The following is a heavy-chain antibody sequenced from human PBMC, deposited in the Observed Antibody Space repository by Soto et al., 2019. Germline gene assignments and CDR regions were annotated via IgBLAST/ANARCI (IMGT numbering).Heavy chain of an antibody. J-gene: IGHJ6*02. D-gene: IGHD2-15*01. CDR1: GYTFTSYA. Sequence: ASVKVSCKASGYTFTSYAMHWVRQAPGQRLEWMGWINAGNGNTKYSQKFQGRVTITRDTSASTAHMELSSLRSEDTAVYYCARMCSGGSCYGRYYYYGMDVWGQGTTVTVSS. V-gene: IGHV1-3*01. CDR2: INAGNGNT. CDR3: ARMCSGGSCYGRYYYYGMDV.